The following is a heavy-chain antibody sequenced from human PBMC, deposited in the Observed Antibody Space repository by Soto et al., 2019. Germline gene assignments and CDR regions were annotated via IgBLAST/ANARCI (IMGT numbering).Heavy chain of an antibody. D-gene: IGHD3-16*01. CDR2: INAGNGNT. J-gene: IGHJ6*02. CDR3: ARDEGGNDGMVD. CDR1: GYTFTSYA. Sequence: GASVKVSCKASGYTFTSYAMHWVRQAPGQRLEWMGWINAGNGNTKYSQKFQGRVTITRDTSASTAYMELSSLRSEDTAVYYCARDEGGNDGMVDWGHGTTVTVSS. V-gene: IGHV1-3*01.